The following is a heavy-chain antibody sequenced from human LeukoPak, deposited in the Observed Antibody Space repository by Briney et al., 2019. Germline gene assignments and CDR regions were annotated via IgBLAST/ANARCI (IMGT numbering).Heavy chain of an antibody. CDR3: ARDVTGNDAFDI. CDR1: GFTFSNSG. CDR2: ISSSSSYI. Sequence: GGSLRLPCAASGFTFSNSGMHWVRQAPGKGLEWVSSISSSSSYIYYADSVKGRFTISRDNAKNSLYLQMNSLRAEDTAVYYCARDVTGNDAFDIWGQGTMVTVSS. D-gene: IGHD7-27*01. V-gene: IGHV3-21*01. J-gene: IGHJ3*02.